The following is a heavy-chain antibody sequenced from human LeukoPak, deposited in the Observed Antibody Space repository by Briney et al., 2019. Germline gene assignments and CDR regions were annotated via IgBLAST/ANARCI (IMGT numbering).Heavy chain of an antibody. V-gene: IGHV4-34*01. D-gene: IGHD4-11*01. CDR3: ASSRVYSGGGWHNWFDP. CDR2: INHSGAT. J-gene: IGHJ5*02. Sequence: SETLSLTCAVYGGSFSAYYWSWIRQPPGKGLEWIGEINHSGATNYNPSLKSRVTISVDTSKNQFSLRLTSVTAADTAIYYCASSRVYSGGGWHNWFDPWGQGTLVTVSS. CDR1: GGSFSAYY.